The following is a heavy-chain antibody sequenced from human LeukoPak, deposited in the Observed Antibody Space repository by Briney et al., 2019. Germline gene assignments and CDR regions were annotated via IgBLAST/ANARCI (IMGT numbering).Heavy chain of an antibody. V-gene: IGHV3-7*01. J-gene: IGHJ4*02. CDR3: ARDYYGSGSYTFDY. CDR1: GFTFSSYW. Sequence: GGSLRLSCAASGFTFSSYWMSWVRQAPGKGLEWVANIKQDGSEKYYVDSVKGRFTISGDNAKNSLYLQMNSLRAEDTAVYYCARDYYGSGSYTFDYWGQGTLVTVSS. CDR2: IKQDGSEK. D-gene: IGHD3-10*01.